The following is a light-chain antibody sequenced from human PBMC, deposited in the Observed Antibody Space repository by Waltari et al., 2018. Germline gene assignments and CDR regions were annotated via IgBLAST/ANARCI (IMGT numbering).Light chain of an antibody. CDR2: DVT. CDR1: RSDVGAYDY. J-gene: IGLJ1*01. Sequence: QSALTQPRSVSGSPGQSVTISCTGTRSDVGAYDYVSWYQQRPGKAPQLIIYDVTGRPSGVPDRFSGSKSDNKASLTISGLQADDEADYYCCSYAGRYTNYVFGSGTKVTVL. V-gene: IGLV2-11*01. CDR3: CSYAGRYTNYV.